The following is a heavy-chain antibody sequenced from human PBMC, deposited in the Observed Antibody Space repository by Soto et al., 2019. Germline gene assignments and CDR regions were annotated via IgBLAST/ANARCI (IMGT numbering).Heavy chain of an antibody. D-gene: IGHD2-15*01. Sequence: GGSLRLSCAASGFTFDDYAMHWVRQAPGKGLEWVSGISWNSGSIGYADSVKGRFTISRDNAKNSLYLQMNSLRAEDTALYYCAKSHRGWYHDAFDIWGQGTMVTVSS. V-gene: IGHV3-9*01. CDR1: GFTFDDYA. CDR3: AKSHRGWYHDAFDI. J-gene: IGHJ3*02. CDR2: ISWNSGSI.